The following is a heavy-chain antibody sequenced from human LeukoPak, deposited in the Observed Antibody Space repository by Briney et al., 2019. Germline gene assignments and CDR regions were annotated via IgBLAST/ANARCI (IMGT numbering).Heavy chain of an antibody. D-gene: IGHD1-26*01. CDR2: LSDDVSSA. CDR3: VRGLSGNYDY. CDR1: GFTFSTYW. Sequence: PGGSLRLSWAASGFTFSTYWMHWVRPAPGKGLVWVSRLSDDVSSASYADSVRGRFTIPRNNAKTTLYLQLSSLRVEDTAVYYCVRGLSGNYDYWGQGTLVTVSS. V-gene: IGHV3-74*01. J-gene: IGHJ4*02.